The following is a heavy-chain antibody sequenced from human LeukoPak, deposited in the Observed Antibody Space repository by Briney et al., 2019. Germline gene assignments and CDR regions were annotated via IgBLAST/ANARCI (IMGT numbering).Heavy chain of an antibody. D-gene: IGHD1-1*01. J-gene: IGHJ6*03. CDR2: INHSGST. V-gene: IGHV4-34*01. CDR1: GGSFSGYY. Sequence: SETLSLTCAVYGGSFSGYYWSWIRQPPGKGLEWIGEINHSGSTNYNPSLKSRVTISVDTSKNQFSLKLSSVTAADTAVYYCARVSWFPGTSYYYMDVWGKGTPVTVSS. CDR3: ARVSWFPGTSYYYMDV.